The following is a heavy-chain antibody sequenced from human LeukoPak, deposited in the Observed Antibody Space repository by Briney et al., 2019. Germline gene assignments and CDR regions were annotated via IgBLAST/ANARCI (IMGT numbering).Heavy chain of an antibody. J-gene: IGHJ4*02. CDR1: GFTFSSYS. CDR2: ISSSSSTI. CDR3: ASGFPGTVGATLLGFDY. Sequence: GGSLRLSCAASGFTFSSYSMNWVRQAPGKGLEWVSYISSSSSTIYYADSVKGRFTISRDNAKNSLYLQMNSLRAEDTAVYYCASGFPGTVGATLLGFDYWGQGTLVTVSS. V-gene: IGHV3-48*04. D-gene: IGHD1-26*01.